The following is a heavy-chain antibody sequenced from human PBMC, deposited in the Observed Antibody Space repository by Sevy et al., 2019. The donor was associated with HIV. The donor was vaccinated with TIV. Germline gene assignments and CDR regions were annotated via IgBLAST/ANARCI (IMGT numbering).Heavy chain of an antibody. CDR2: ISSYYGNT. D-gene: IGHD6-13*01. Sequence: ASVKVSCKASGYTFNTYGISWVRQAPGQGLEWMGWISSYYGNTNFAQKFQGRVTMTIDTITNTAYMELTSLRSDDTAVYYCARERTRWQQLVEYYLGMDVWGQGTPVTVSS. J-gene: IGHJ6*02. CDR3: ARERTRWQQLVEYYLGMDV. CDR1: GYTFNTYG. V-gene: IGHV1-18*01.